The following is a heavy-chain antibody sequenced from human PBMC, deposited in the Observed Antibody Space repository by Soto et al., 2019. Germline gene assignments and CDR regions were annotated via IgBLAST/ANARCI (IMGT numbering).Heavy chain of an antibody. V-gene: IGHV3-30-3*01. CDR3: ARDLRAVAGKIRYYYYGMDV. Sequence: VGSLRLSCAASGFTFSSYAMHWVRQAPGKGLEWVAVISYDGSNKYYADSVKGRFTISRDNSKNTLYLQMNSLRAEDTAVYYCARDLRAVAGKIRYYYYGMDVWGQGTTVTVSS. CDR1: GFTFSSYA. CDR2: ISYDGSNK. J-gene: IGHJ6*02. D-gene: IGHD6-19*01.